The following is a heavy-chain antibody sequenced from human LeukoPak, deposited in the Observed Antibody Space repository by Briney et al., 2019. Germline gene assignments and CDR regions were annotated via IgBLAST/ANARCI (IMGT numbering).Heavy chain of an antibody. CDR1: GFTFDDYA. CDR2: ISWNSGSI. J-gene: IGHJ6*02. Sequence: PGGSLRLSCAASGFTFDDYAMHWVRQAPGKGLEWVSGISWNSGSIGYADSVKGRFTISRDNAKDTLYLQMNSLRPEDTAVYYCTRDRFYAMDAWGQGTTVIVSS. V-gene: IGHV3-9*01. CDR3: TRDRFYAMDA.